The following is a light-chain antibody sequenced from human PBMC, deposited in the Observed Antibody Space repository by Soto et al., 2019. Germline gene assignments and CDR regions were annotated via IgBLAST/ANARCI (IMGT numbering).Light chain of an antibody. Sequence: QSVLTQPASVSASPGQSIAISCTGTDSDIGGYDHVSWYQQHPGKAPKLLIYDVTNRPSGVSSRFSGSKAGRTASLTISGLQTEDEDDYYCSSHTSSTALVFGTGTKVTVL. CDR1: DSDIGGYDH. V-gene: IGLV2-14*03. CDR2: DVT. J-gene: IGLJ1*01. CDR3: SSHTSSTALV.